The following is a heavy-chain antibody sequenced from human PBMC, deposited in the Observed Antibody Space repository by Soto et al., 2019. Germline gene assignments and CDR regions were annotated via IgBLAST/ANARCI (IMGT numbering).Heavy chain of an antibody. CDR1: GYTFTSYG. CDR3: ARSPTVTTSSWFDP. CDR2: ISAYNGNT. V-gene: IGHV1-18*04. J-gene: IGHJ5*02. D-gene: IGHD4-17*01. Sequence: ASVKVSCKASGYTFTSYGMSWVRQAPGQGLEWMGWISAYNGNTNYAQKLQGRVTMTTDTSTSTAYMELRSLRSDDTAVYYCARSPTVTTSSWFDPWGQGTLVTVSS.